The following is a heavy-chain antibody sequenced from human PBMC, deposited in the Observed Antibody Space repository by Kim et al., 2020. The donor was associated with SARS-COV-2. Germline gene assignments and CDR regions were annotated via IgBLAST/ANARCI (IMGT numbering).Heavy chain of an antibody. CDR2: IKQDGSEK. V-gene: IGHV3-7*04. CDR1: GFTFSSYW. Sequence: GGSLRLSCAASGFTFSSYWMSWVRQAPGKGLEWVANIKQDGSEKYYVDSVKGRFTISRDNAKNSLYLQMNSLRAEDTAVYYCARVAGIATWGYYYYGMDVWGQGTTVTVSS. J-gene: IGHJ6*02. CDR3: ARVAGIATWGYYYYGMDV. D-gene: IGHD6-13*01.